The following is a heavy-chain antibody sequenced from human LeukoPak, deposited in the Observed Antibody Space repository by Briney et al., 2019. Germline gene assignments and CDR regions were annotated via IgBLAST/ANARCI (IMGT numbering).Heavy chain of an antibody. CDR1: GYTFTGYY. CDR3: ARAPYYYGSGSYLGSPGAFDI. D-gene: IGHD3-10*01. J-gene: IGHJ3*02. Sequence: GASVKVSCKASGYTFTGYYMHWVRQAPGQGLEWMGRINPNSGGTNYAQKFQGRVTMTRDTSISTAYMELSSLRSEDTAVYYCARAPYYYGSGSYLGSPGAFDIWGQGTMVTVSS. CDR2: INPNSGGT. V-gene: IGHV1-2*06.